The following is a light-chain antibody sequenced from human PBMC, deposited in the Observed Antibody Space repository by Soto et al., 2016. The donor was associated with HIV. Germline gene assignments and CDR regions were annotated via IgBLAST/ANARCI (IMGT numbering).Light chain of an antibody. Sequence: SYELTQPPSVSVAPGKTARITCGGNNIGNKNVHWYQQKPGQAPVLVVYDDSDRPSGIPERFSGSNSGNTATLIISRVEAGDEADYYCQVWDGITDPPHVAFGGGTKLTVL. CDR1: NIGNKN. V-gene: IGLV3-21*03. CDR2: DDS. J-gene: IGLJ2*01. CDR3: QVWDGITDPPHVA.